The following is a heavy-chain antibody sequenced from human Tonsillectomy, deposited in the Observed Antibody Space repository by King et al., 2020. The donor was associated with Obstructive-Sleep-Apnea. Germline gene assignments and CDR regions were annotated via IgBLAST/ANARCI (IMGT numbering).Heavy chain of an antibody. D-gene: IGHD3-22*01. CDR3: AREIFYYDSIGYLDY. CDR2: IYYSGST. J-gene: IGHJ4*02. V-gene: IGHV4-31*03. Sequence: QLQESGPGLVKPSQTLSLTCTVSGGSISSGGYYWSWIRQHPGKGLEWIGYIYYSGSTYYNPSLKSRVTISVDTSKNQFTLKLSSVTAADTAVYYCAREIFYYDSIGYLDYWGQGTLVTVSS. CDR1: GGSISSGGYY.